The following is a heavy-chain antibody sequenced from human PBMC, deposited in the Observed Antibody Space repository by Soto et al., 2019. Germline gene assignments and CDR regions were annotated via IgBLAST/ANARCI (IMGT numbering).Heavy chain of an antibody. CDR1: GDSMTRGSYY. Sequence: SETLSLTCVVSGDSMTRGSYYWAWIRQPPGKGLEWIGSFYYTGSTNYTPSLKSRVTVSADTSKNHFSLRLTSVTAADTAVYYCARRSAAAVPLDYDRMDGWGQGTTVTVSS. J-gene: IGHJ6*02. V-gene: IGHV4-39*02. CDR2: FYYTGST. CDR3: ARRSAAAVPLDYDRMDG. D-gene: IGHD6-13*01.